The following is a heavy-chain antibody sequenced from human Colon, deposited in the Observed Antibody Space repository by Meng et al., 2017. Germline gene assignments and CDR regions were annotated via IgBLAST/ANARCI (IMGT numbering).Heavy chain of an antibody. CDR2: INPRTGDT. J-gene: IGHJ4*02. V-gene: IGHV1-2*06. CDR3: VRESADGGSFDL. D-gene: IGHD2-15*01. Sequence: QVQLVQSGAEVKKPGASVTVSCKAFGYTLYIHWVRLRPGEGLEWMGRINPRTGDTKSAQSFQGRVTMTRDTSTTTFSMDLRSLTTDDSAIYFCVRESADGGSFDLWGQGTLVTVSS. CDR1: GYTLY.